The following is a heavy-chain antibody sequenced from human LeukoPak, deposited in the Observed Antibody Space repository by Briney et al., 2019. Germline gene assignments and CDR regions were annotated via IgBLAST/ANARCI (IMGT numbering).Heavy chain of an antibody. CDR1: GFTFSSYW. J-gene: IGHJ4*02. V-gene: IGHV3-74*01. CDR2: INSDGSST. D-gene: IGHD3-3*01. CDR3: ARDQYDTWSRRGNFDS. Sequence: GGSLRLSCAASGFTFSSYWMHWVRQAPGKGLVWVSRINSDGSSTSYADSVKGRFTISRDNAKNTLYLQMNSLRVEDTAVFYCARDQYDTWSRRGNFDSWGQGTLVIVSS.